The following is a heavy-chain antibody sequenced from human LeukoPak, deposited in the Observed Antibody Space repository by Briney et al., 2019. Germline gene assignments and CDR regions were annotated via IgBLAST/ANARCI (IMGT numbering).Heavy chain of an antibody. CDR2: INSGDST. D-gene: IGHD3-10*01. CDR3: AKDPMVRGLTYDY. V-gene: IGHV3-23*01. J-gene: IGHJ4*02. CDR1: GFTFSSYA. Sequence: GGSLRLSCAVSGFTFSSYAMSWVRQAPGKGLEWVSLINSGDSTSYADSVKGRFTISRHNSKNTLYLQMNSLRAEDTAVYYCAKDPMVRGLTYDYWGQGTLVTVSS.